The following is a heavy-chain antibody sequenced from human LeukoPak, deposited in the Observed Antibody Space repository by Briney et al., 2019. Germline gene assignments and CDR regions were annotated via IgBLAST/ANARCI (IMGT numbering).Heavy chain of an antibody. Sequence: GASVKVSCKASGYTFTGYYMHWVRQAPGQGLEWMGWINPNSGGTNYAQKFQGRVTMTRDTSISTAYMELSRLRSDDTAVYYCARDPNYYDSRGPPDYWGQGTLVTVSS. V-gene: IGHV1-2*02. CDR1: GYTFTGYY. D-gene: IGHD3-22*01. CDR2: INPNSGGT. CDR3: ARDPNYYDSRGPPDY. J-gene: IGHJ4*02.